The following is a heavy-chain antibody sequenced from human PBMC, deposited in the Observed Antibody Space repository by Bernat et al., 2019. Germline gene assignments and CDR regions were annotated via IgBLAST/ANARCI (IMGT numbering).Heavy chain of an antibody. CDR1: RFTFSSYA. V-gene: IGHV3-23*01. D-gene: IGHD3-9*01. J-gene: IGHJ3*02. CDR2: IGGSGGST. Sequence: EVQVLESGGGLVQPGGSLRLSCAASRFTFSSYAMSWVRQAPGKGLEWVSAIGGSGGSTYYADSVKGRFTISRDNSKKTLNLQMNSLRAEDTAVYYCAKAKYYDILTGYDAFDIWGQGTMVTVAS. CDR3: AKAKYYDILTGYDAFDI.